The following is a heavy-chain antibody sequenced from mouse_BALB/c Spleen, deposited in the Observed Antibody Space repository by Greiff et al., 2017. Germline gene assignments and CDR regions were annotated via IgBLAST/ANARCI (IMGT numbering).Heavy chain of an antibody. CDR3: ARSSYGSSPYYAMDY. CDR1: GFNIKDTY. J-gene: IGHJ4*01. CDR2: IDPANGNT. V-gene: IGHV14-3*02. Sequence: EVKLVESGAELVKPGASVKLSCTASGFNIKDTYMHWVKQRPEQGLEWIGRIDPANGNTKYDPKFQGKATITADTSSNTAYLQLSSLTSEDTAVYYCARSSYGSSPYYAMDYWGQGTSVTVSS. D-gene: IGHD1-1*01.